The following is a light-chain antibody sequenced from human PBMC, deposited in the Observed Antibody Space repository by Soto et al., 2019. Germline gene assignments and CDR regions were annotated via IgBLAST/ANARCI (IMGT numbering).Light chain of an antibody. J-gene: IGKJ4*01. CDR3: QQYNSYPLT. CDR1: QSISSW. V-gene: IGKV1-5*03. CDR2: KAS. Sequence: DIQMTQSPSTLSASVGDRVTITCRASQSISSWLAWYQQKPGKAPKLLIYKASSLESGVPSRFSVSGSGTEFTLTISNLQPDDFATYYCQQYNSYPLTFGGGTKVEIK.